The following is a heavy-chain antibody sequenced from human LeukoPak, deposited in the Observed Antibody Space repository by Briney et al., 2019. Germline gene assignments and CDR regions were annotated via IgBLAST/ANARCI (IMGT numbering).Heavy chain of an antibody. CDR2: ISISSSYI. CDR1: GFTFSSSK. D-gene: IGHD2-2*03. Sequence: SGGSLRLSCAASGFTFSSSKMNWDSQAPGKGLEWVSSISISSSYIYYADSVKGRFTISRDNAKNSLYLQMNSLRAEDTAVYFCARGRFGYCSSTSCSRTPDYRGQGTLVTVSS. CDR3: ARGRFGYCSSTSCSRTPDY. V-gene: IGHV3-21*01. J-gene: IGHJ4*02.